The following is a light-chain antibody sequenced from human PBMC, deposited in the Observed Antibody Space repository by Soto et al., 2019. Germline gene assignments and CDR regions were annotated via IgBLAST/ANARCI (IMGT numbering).Light chain of an antibody. CDR3: QQRSNWPPGPT. CDR1: QSVSSY. J-gene: IGKJ3*01. Sequence: EIVLTQSPATLSLSPGERATLSCRASQSVSSYLAWYQQKPGQAPRLLIYDASNRATGIPARFSGSGSGTVFTHTISSLEPEDFAVYYCQQRSNWPPGPTFGPGTKVDIK. V-gene: IGKV3-11*01. CDR2: DAS.